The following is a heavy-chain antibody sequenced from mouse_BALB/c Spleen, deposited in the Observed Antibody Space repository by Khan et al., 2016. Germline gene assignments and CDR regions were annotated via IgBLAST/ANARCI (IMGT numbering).Heavy chain of an antibody. CDR2: IDPENGAT. D-gene: IGHD2-1*01. J-gene: IGHJ2*01. CDR1: GFNIKDYY. V-gene: IGHV14-4*02. Sequence: VRLQQSGAELVRSGASVRLSCTASGFNIKDYYIHWVKRRPEQGLEWIGWIDPENGATEYAPKFQGKATMTADTSSNTAYLQLSRLTSDDTAVYYCNAIYYGNYIYLDYWGQGTTLTVSS. CDR3: NAIYYGNYIYLDY.